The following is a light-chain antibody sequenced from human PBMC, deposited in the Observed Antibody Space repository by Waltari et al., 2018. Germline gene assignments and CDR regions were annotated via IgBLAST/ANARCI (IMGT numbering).Light chain of an antibody. CDR3: SSYTTSSAPGV. Sequence: QSALTQPASVSGSPGQSITISCSGTASDVGAYDFFSLYQQHPGKAPHLIIYEVSNRPSGISNRFSASKSGNTASLTISGLQAEDEADYYCSSYTTSSAPGVFGTGTRVTVL. CDR1: ASDVGAYDF. V-gene: IGLV2-14*01. CDR2: EVS. J-gene: IGLJ1*01.